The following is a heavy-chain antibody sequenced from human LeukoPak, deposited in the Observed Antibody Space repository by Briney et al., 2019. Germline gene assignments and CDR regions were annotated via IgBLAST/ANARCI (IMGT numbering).Heavy chain of an antibody. V-gene: IGHV4-4*07. D-gene: IGHD3-10*01. CDR1: GGSISSYY. CDR2: IYTGGST. CDR3: ARVGSYTVPD. J-gene: IGHJ4*02. Sequence: SETLSLTCTVSGGSISSYYWNWIRQPAGKGLDWIGRIYTGGSTNYNPSLKSRVTISVDTSKNQFSLKLTSVTAADTAVYYCARVGSYTVPDWGQGTLVTVSS.